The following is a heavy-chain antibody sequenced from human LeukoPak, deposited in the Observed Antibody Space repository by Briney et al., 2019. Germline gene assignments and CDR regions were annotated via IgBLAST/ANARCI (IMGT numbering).Heavy chain of an antibody. Sequence: GASVKVSCKASGGTFSSYTISWVRQAPGQGLEWMGRIIPILGIANYAQKFQGRVTIAADKSTSTAYMELSSLRSEDTAVYYCARTDLGYCSSTSCYIGDAFDIWGQGTMVTVSS. CDR2: IIPILGIA. CDR3: ARTDLGYCSSTSCYIGDAFDI. J-gene: IGHJ3*02. CDR1: GGTFSSYT. D-gene: IGHD2-2*02. V-gene: IGHV1-69*02.